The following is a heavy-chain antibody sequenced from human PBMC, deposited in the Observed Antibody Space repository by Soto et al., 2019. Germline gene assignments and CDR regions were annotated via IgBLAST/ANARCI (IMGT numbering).Heavy chain of an antibody. CDR3: VRDPQSSGWSYNWYDP. V-gene: IGHV3-23*01. D-gene: IGHD6-19*01. J-gene: IGHJ5*02. CDR1: GFTFSNYA. Sequence: GSLRLSCEASGFTFSNYAMSWLRQSRGEGLEWVSSINDSGDRTYYAESVKGRFTISRDNSKNTLYLQMNTLRAEDTALYYCVRDPQSSGWSYNWYDPWGQGTRVTVSS. CDR2: INDSGDRT.